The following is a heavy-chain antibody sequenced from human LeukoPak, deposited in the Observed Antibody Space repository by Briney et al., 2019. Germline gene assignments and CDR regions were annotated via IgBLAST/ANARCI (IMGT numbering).Heavy chain of an antibody. D-gene: IGHD4-17*01. Sequence: SVKVSCKASGRTFSSYAISWVRQAPGQGLEWIGGSISIFGTANYAQKFQGRVTITTDESTSTAYMELSSLRSEDTAVYYCARAARATVTRGWFDPWGQGTLVTVSS. CDR1: GRTFSSYA. CDR2: SISIFGTA. V-gene: IGHV1-69*05. J-gene: IGHJ5*02. CDR3: ARAARATVTRGWFDP.